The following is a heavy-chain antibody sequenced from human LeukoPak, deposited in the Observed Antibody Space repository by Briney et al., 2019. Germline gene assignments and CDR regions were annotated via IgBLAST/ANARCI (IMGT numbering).Heavy chain of an antibody. CDR3: ARLRGVVRNRRYGMDV. D-gene: IGHD2-15*01. CDR1: GYTFTSYD. J-gene: IGHJ6*02. Sequence: GASVKVSCKASGYTFTSYDINWVRQATGQGLEWMGWMNPNSGNTGYAQKFQGRVTMTRNTSISTAYMELSSLRSEDTAVYYCARLRGVVRNRRYGMDVWGQGTTVAVSS. CDR2: MNPNSGNT. V-gene: IGHV1-8*01.